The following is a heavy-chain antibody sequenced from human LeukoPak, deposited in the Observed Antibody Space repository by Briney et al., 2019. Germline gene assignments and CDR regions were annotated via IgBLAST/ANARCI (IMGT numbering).Heavy chain of an antibody. Sequence: SQTLSLTCAVSGGSISSGGYSWSWVRQPPGRGLEWLGYIYHSGSTYYNPSLKSRVTISVDRSKNQFSLKLSSVTAADTAVYYCARVAGYYPSYYFDYWGQGTLVTVSS. D-gene: IGHD3-22*01. V-gene: IGHV4-30-2*01. J-gene: IGHJ4*02. CDR1: GGSISSGGYS. CDR3: ARVAGYYPSYYFDY. CDR2: IYHSGST.